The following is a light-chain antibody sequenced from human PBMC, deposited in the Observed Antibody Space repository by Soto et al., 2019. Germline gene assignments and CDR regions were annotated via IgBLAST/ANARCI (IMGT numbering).Light chain of an antibody. J-gene: IGKJ1*01. Sequence: SQRTQSPSSLSASVGDTVTITCRASQGINNYLAWYQQKPGKPPVLLIYTASTLKPGVPSRFSGSGAGTEFTLTISSLQPEDFATYYCQKYDSAPRTFGQGTKVDI. CDR1: QGINNY. CDR2: TAS. V-gene: IGKV1-27*01. CDR3: QKYDSAPRT.